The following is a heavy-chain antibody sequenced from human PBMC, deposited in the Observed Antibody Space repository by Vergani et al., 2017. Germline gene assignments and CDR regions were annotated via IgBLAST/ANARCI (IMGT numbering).Heavy chain of an antibody. CDR1: GFTFSSYS. CDR3: ARGNIYSSGWYLTGGAFDY. Sequence: EVQLVESGGGLVKPGGSLRLSCAASGFTFSSYSMNWVRQAPGKGLEWVSSISSSSSYIYYADSVKGRFTISRDNAKNSLYLQMNSLRAEDTAVYYCARGNIYSSGWYLTGGAFDYWGQGTLVTVSS. D-gene: IGHD6-19*01. CDR2: ISSSSSYI. V-gene: IGHV3-21*01. J-gene: IGHJ4*02.